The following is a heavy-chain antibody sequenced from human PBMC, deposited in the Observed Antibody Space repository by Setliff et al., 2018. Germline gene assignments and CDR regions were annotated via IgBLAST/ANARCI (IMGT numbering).Heavy chain of an antibody. D-gene: IGHD2-15*01. CDR1: GGSISSYY. V-gene: IGHV4-4*07. J-gene: IGHJ6*03. Sequence: PSETLSLTCIVSGGSISSYYWSWIRQPAGKGLEWIGRIYSSGSTNYNPSLKSRVTMSVDTSKNQFSLKLNSVTAADMAVYYCARIRLCGGRVICPPGRYVDVWGKGTTVTVSS. CDR3: ARIRLCGGRVICPPGRYVDV. CDR2: IYSSGST.